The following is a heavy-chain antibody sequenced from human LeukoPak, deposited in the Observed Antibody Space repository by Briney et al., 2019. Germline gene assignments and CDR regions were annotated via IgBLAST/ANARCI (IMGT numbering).Heavy chain of an antibody. CDR3: ARPGRYYYYGMDV. CDR1: GFTFSSYY. J-gene: IGHJ6*02. Sequence: PGGSLRLSCAASGFTFSSYYMSWVRQAPGKGLEWVSYISGSSTTIYYSDSVKGRFTISRDNSKNTLYLQMNSLRAEDTAVYYCARPGRYYYYGMDVWGQGTTVTVSS. D-gene: IGHD2-8*02. V-gene: IGHV3-48*01. CDR2: ISGSSTTI.